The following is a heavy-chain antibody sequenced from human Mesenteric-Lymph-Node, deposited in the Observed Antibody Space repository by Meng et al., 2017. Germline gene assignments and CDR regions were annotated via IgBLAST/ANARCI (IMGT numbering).Heavy chain of an antibody. D-gene: IGHD2/OR15-2a*01. Sequence: VQWVESGGGLVKAGGSRRLSCAASGFTFSDYYMTWIRSPPGQGLEWIASISPTGGSLYYADSVKGRFSISRDNAKSSLSLQMNSLRVEDTAVYYCARDHGFLNWFDPWGQGTLVTVSS. V-gene: IGHV3-11*04. CDR1: GFTFSDYY. CDR2: ISPTGGSL. J-gene: IGHJ5*02. CDR3: ARDHGFLNWFDP.